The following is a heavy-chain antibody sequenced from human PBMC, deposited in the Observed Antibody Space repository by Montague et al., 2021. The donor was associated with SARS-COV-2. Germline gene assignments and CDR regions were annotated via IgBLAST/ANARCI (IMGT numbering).Heavy chain of an antibody. Sequence: TLSLTCTVSGGSIRSTTFYWGWIRQNPGKGLEWIGYIYYTGGTHYNPSLESRLTMSIDTSKSQFSLRLSSVTAADTAVYYCARGNITPSGFDIWGQGTVVTVSS. CDR3: ARGNITPSGFDI. CDR1: GGSIRSTTFY. J-gene: IGHJ3*02. CDR2: IYYTGGT. D-gene: IGHD1-14*01. V-gene: IGHV4-31*03.